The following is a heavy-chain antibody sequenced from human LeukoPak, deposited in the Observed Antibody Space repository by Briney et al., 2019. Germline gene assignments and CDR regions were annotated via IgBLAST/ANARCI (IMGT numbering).Heavy chain of an antibody. CDR1: GGSFSGYY. V-gene: IGHV4-34*01. CDR2: INHSGST. Sequence: SETLSLTCAVYGGSFSGYYWSWIRQPPGKGLEWIGEINHSGSTNYNPSLKSRVTISVDTSKNQFSLKLSSVTAADTAVYYCARDIGVVPAAMGTFDYWGQGTLVTVSS. D-gene: IGHD2-2*01. J-gene: IGHJ4*02. CDR3: ARDIGVVPAAMGTFDY.